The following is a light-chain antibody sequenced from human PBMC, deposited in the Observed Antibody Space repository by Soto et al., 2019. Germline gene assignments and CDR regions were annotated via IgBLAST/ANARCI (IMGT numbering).Light chain of an antibody. CDR3: SLSFGGTVV. J-gene: IGLJ2*01. Sequence: QAVVTQEPSMTVSPGGTVTLTCGSSTGGVTSGHWPYWFQQKAGQAPRTLIYDATNKHSWTPARFSGSLLGGKAALTLSGAQPEDEAAYYCSLSFGGTVVFGGGTKLTVL. CDR2: DAT. V-gene: IGLV7-46*01. CDR1: TGGVTSGHW.